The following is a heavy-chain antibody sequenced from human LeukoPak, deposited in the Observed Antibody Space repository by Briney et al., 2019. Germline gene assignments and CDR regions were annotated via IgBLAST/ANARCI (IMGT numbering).Heavy chain of an antibody. J-gene: IGHJ6*02. D-gene: IGHD3-10*01. CDR2: ISGSGGST. Sequence: PGGSLRLSCAASGFTSSSYAMSWVRQAPGKGLEWVSAISGSGGSTYYADSVKGRFTISRDNSKNTLYLQMNSLRAEDTAVYYCAKSFRGGYYYYYGMDVWGQGTTVTVSS. CDR3: AKSFRGGYYYYYGMDV. V-gene: IGHV3-23*01. CDR1: GFTSSSYA.